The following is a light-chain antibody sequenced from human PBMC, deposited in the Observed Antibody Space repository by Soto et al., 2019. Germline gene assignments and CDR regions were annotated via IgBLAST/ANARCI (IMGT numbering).Light chain of an antibody. Sequence: EIALTQSPATLSLSPGERVTLSCRASPSVPNYVAWYQQKPGQAPRLLIYGAFNKATGIPARFSGSGSGADFTLTISSLEPEDFAIYYCQQRNTWPPVTFGQGTRLEIK. CDR2: GAF. V-gene: IGKV3-11*01. J-gene: IGKJ5*01. CDR1: PSVPNY. CDR3: QQRNTWPPVT.